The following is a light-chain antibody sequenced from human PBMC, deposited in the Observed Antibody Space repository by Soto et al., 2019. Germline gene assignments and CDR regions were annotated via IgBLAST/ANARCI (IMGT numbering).Light chain of an antibody. CDR1: QSISSW. J-gene: IGKJ3*01. V-gene: IGKV1-5*03. Sequence: DIQLTQSPSTLSASVGDRATLTCRASQSISSWLVWYQQKTVKAPKLLIYKAATLESGVPSRFSGSGSGTEFTLTLSSLQPDDFENYDSQQSFTFGPGTKVDIK. CDR2: KAA. CDR3: QQSFT.